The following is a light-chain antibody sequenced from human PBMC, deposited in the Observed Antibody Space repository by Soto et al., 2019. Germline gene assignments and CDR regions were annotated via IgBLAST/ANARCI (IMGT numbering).Light chain of an antibody. V-gene: IGLV1-44*01. CDR2: GNN. J-gene: IGLJ1*01. Sequence: QSALTQPPSASGTPGQRVTISCSGSSSSIGANTVTWYQQLPGTAPKLLIFGNNHRPSGVPDRFSGSKSGTSGSLAISGLQSEDEADYYCATWDDSLNGYVFGAGTKVTVL. CDR1: SSSIGANT. CDR3: ATWDDSLNGYV.